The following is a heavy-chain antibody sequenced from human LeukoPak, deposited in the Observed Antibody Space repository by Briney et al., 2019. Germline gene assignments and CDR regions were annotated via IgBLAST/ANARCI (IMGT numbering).Heavy chain of an antibody. D-gene: IGHD3-22*01. CDR3: AREGASGYFYSGYDY. J-gene: IGHJ4*02. CDR1: VFTFSSYS. CDR2: IWNVGSNR. Sequence: GRSLRLSCAAPVFTFSSYSMHRVPQAPGKGVEWVADIWNVGSNRYYADSVKGRFTISRDNSKNTLYLQMNSLRAEDTAVYYCAREGASGYFYSGYDYWGEGTLGTVSS. V-gene: IGHV3-33*01.